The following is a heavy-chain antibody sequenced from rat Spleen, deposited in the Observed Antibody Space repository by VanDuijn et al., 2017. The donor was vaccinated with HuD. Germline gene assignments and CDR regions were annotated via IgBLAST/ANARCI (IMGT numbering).Heavy chain of an antibody. CDR2: ISYSGSS. V-gene: IGHV3-1*01. CDR3: AMSDGVHYNLPFAS. CDR1: NYSITSDY. J-gene: IGHJ3*01. D-gene: IGHD1-12*02. Sequence: EVQLQESGPGLVKPSQSLSLTCSVTNYSITSDYWGWIRKLPGSKMEWIGHISYSGSSSYSPSLKGRISITRDTSKNQFFLQVFSVTSEDTSTYYCAMSDGVHYNLPFASWGQGTLVTVSS.